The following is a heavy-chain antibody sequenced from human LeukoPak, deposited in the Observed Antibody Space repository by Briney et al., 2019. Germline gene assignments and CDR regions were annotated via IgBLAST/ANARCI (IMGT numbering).Heavy chain of an antibody. CDR1: GCIGNNYA. CDR3: AKIRSEVVVAATNY. D-gene: IGHD2-15*01. CDR2: ISGSGGRT. V-gene: IGHV3-23*01. J-gene: IGHJ4*02. Sequence: GSLRPYCAASGCIGNNYAMRWARQAPGKGLEWGSAISGSGGRTYYADSVKGRFTISRDNSKDTLFLQMDSLRAEDTAVYYCAKIRSEVVVAATNYWGQGTLVSVSS.